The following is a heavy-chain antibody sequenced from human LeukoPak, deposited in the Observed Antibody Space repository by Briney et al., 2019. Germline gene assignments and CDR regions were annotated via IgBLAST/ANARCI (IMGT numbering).Heavy chain of an antibody. CDR1: GGSISSSSYY. D-gene: IGHD2-15*01. V-gene: IGHV4-39*01. CDR3: ARLDIVVVVAAHNWFDP. CDR2: IYYSGST. J-gene: IGHJ5*02. Sequence: SETLSLTCTVSGGSISSSSYYWGWIRQPPGKGLEWIGSIYYSGSTYYNPSLKSRVTISVDMSKNQFSLKLSSVTAADTAVYYCARLDIVVVVAAHNWFDPWGQGTLVTVSS.